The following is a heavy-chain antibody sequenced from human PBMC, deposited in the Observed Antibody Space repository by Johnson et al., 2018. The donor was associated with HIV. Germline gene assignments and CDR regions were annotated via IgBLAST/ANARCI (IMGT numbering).Heavy chain of an antibody. Sequence: VQLVVSGGGLVQPGGSLRLSCAASGFTVSSNYMNWVRQAPGKGLEWVSVIFSDGTTYYAGSVKGRFTISRDNSKNTLYLQMRADDTAVYYCAKAVPGSPQVFDIWGQGTMVTVSS. CDR1: GFTVSSNY. J-gene: IGHJ3*02. CDR3: AKAVPGSPQVFDI. D-gene: IGHD3-10*01. V-gene: IGHV3-66*02. CDR2: IFSDGTT.